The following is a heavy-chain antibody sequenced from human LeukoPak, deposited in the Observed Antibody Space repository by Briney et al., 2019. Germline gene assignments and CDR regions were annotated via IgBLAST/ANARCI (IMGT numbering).Heavy chain of an antibody. CDR1: GFTFSNYA. Sequence: GGSLRLSCAASGFTFSNYAVHWVRQAPGKGLEYVSAISSNGGSTYYADSVKGRFTISRDNSKNTLYLQMSSLRAEDTAVYYCVNGWDSDVYYYYGMDVWGQGTTVTVSS. D-gene: IGHD1-26*01. V-gene: IGHV3-64D*06. CDR3: VNGWDSDVYYYYGMDV. CDR2: ISSNGGST. J-gene: IGHJ6*02.